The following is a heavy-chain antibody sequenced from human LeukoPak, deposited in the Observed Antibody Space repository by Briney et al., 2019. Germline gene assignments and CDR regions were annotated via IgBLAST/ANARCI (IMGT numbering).Heavy chain of an antibody. CDR3: ARGRPHGNDY. J-gene: IGHJ4*02. V-gene: IGHV3-74*01. CDR2: IASDGSSA. Sequence: PGGSLRLSRAASGFTFSRYWMNWVRQAPGKGLVWVSRIASDGSSATYADSVKGRFSISRDNAKNTLYLQMNSLRVEDTAVYYCARGRPHGNDYWGQGTLVTVSS. D-gene: IGHD4-23*01. CDR1: GFTFSRYW.